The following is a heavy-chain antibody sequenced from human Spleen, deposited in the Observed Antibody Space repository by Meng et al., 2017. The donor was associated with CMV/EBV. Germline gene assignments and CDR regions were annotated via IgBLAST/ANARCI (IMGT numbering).Heavy chain of an antibody. D-gene: IGHD1-1*01. CDR1: GYTFTSYD. J-gene: IGHJ4*02. CDR2: MHPNSGNT. CDR3: ASRPTGGDY. V-gene: IGHV1-8*01. Sequence: ASVKVSCKTSGYTFTSYDINWVRQATGQGLEWMGWMHPNSGNTGYAQKFQGRVTMTMDTSTSTAYMELSSLRSEDTAVYYCASRPTGGDYWGQGTLVTVSS.